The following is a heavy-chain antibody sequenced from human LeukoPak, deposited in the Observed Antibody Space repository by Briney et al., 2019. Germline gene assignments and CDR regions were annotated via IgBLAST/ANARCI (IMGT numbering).Heavy chain of an antibody. CDR3: TRDAALVPGKNF. V-gene: IGHV3-11*04. Sequence: GGSLRLSCAASGFTFSDYYMSWIRQAPGKGLEWVSYISYSSSTLYYADSVKGRFTMSRDNAKNSVYLQMNSLRAEDTAVYYCTRDAALVPGKNFWGQGTLVTVSS. CDR2: ISYSSSTL. D-gene: IGHD6-19*01. CDR1: GFTFSDYY. J-gene: IGHJ4*02.